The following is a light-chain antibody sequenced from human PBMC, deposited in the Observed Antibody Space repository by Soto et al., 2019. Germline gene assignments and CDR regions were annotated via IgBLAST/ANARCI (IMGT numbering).Light chain of an antibody. Sequence: QSALTQPPSASGSPGQSVTISCTGTSSDVGAYNYVSWYQQHPGKAPKLMIYEVSKRPSGVPDRFSGSKSGNTASLTVSGLQAEDEADYYCISFTSSSTFVFGIGTKVTVL. CDR3: ISFTSSSTFV. CDR2: EVS. J-gene: IGLJ1*01. V-gene: IGLV2-8*01. CDR1: SSDVGAYNY.